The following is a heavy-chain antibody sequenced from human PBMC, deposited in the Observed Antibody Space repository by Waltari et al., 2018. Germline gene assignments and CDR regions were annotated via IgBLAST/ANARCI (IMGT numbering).Heavy chain of an antibody. J-gene: IGHJ4*02. Sequence: QVQLVQSGAEVKKPGASVQVSCKASGYTFTGYYMHWVRKAPGQGLEWMGRINPNSGGTNYAQKFQGRVTMTRDTSISTAYMALSRLRSDDTAVYYCARGLLWFRELLHYWGQGTLVTVSS. CDR1: GYTFTGYY. V-gene: IGHV1-2*06. D-gene: IGHD3-10*01. CDR2: INPNSGGT. CDR3: ARGLLWFRELLHY.